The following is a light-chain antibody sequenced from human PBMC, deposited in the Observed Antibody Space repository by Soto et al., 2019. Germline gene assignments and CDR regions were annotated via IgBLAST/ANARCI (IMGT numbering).Light chain of an antibody. J-gene: IGKJ5*01. CDR2: DAS. V-gene: IGKV1-9*01. CDR3: QQLDSYPIT. Sequence: DIQLTQSPSFLSASVGDRVTITCRASQGISSYLAWYQQKPGKAPKVLIYDASTLQSGVPSRFSGRGSGTEFTLTISSLQPEDFATYYCQQLDSYPITFGQGTRLEIK. CDR1: QGISSY.